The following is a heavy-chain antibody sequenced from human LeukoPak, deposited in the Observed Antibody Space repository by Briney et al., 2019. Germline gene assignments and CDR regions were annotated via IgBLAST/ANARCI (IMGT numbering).Heavy chain of an antibody. Sequence: GGSLRLSCAASGFTFSSYAMSWVRQAPGKGLEWVSAISGSGGSTYYADSVKGRLTISRDNSKNTLYPQMNSLRAEDTAVYYCAKGIVVAAEVDYWGQGTLVTVSS. J-gene: IGHJ4*02. CDR1: GFTFSSYA. V-gene: IGHV3-23*01. CDR3: AKGIVVAAEVDY. CDR2: ISGSGGST. D-gene: IGHD2-15*01.